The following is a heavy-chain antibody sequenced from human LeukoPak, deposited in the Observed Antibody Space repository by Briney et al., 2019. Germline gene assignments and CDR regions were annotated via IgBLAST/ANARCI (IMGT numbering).Heavy chain of an antibody. Sequence: ASVKVSCKASGYTFTGYYMHWVRQAPGQGLEWMGWINPNSGGTNYAQKFQGRVTMTRDTSITTAYMELSRLRSDDTAVYYCARDPRTTGKSNYGMDVWGQGTTVTVSS. CDR1: GYTFTGYY. D-gene: IGHD4-17*01. J-gene: IGHJ6*02. V-gene: IGHV1-2*02. CDR3: ARDPRTTGKSNYGMDV. CDR2: INPNSGGT.